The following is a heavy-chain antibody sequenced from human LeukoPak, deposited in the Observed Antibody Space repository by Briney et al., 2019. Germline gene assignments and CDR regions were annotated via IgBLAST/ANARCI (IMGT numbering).Heavy chain of an antibody. V-gene: IGHV4-39*01. J-gene: IGHJ5*02. Sequence: PSETLSLTCTVSGGSISSSSYYWGWIRQPPGKGLEWIGSIYYSGSTYYSPSLKSRVTISVDTSKNQFSLKLSSVTAADTAVYYCARHRNYYGSGSYKVWFDPWGQGTLVTVSS. CDR2: IYYSGST. CDR3: ARHRNYYGSGSYKVWFDP. D-gene: IGHD3-10*01. CDR1: GGSISSSSYY.